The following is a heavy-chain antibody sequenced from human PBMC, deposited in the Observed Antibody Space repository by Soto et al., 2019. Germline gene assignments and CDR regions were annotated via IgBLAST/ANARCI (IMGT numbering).Heavy chain of an antibody. D-gene: IGHD3-3*01. V-gene: IGHV3-23*01. CDR2: ISGSGGST. J-gene: IGHJ5*02. CDR3: AKDPITIFGVVPWFDP. Sequence: GGSLRLSCAASGFTFSSYAMSWVRQAPGKGLEWVSAISGSGGSTYYADSVKGRFTISGDNSKNTLFLQRNGLRAEETAVYYCAKDPITIFGVVPWFDPWGQGTLVTVSS. CDR1: GFTFSSYA.